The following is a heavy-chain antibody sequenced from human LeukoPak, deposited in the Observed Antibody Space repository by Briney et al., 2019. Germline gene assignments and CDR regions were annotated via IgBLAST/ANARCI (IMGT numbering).Heavy chain of an antibody. CDR2: ISYDGSNK. D-gene: IGHD3-22*01. V-gene: IGHV3-30-3*01. CDR1: GFTFSSYA. CDR3: ARDGYDSSGCLDY. Sequence: GRSLRLSCAASGFTFSSYAMHWVRQAPGKGLEWVAVISYDGSNKYYADSVKGRFTISRDNSKNTLYLQMNSLRAEDTAVYYCARDGYDSSGCLDYWGQGTLVTVSS. J-gene: IGHJ4*02.